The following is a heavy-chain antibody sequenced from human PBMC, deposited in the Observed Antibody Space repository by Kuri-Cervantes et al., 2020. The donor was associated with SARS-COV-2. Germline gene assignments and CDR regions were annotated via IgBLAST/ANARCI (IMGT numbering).Heavy chain of an antibody. D-gene: IGHD2-2*01. CDR3: ASSDRERCQLLAYFDY. V-gene: IGHV1-69*13. CDR2: IIPIFGTA. CDR1: GGTFSSYA. Sequence: SVKVSCKASGGTFSSYAISWVRQAPGQGLEWMGGIIPIFGTANYAQKFHGRVTITADESTSTAYMELSSLRSEDTAVYYCASSDRERCQLLAYFDYWGQGTLVTVSS. J-gene: IGHJ4*02.